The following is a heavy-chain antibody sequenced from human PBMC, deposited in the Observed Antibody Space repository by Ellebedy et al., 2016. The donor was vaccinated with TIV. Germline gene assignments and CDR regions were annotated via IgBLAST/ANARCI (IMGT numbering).Heavy chain of an antibody. D-gene: IGHD5-18*01. CDR2: IIPIFGTA. V-gene: IGHV1-69*13. CDR1: GGTFSSYA. CDR3: ARDRSIQLWSGAFDY. J-gene: IGHJ4*02. Sequence: SVKVSXXASGGTFSSYAISWVRQAPGQGLEWMGGIIPIFGTANYAQKFQGRVTITADESTSTAYMELSSLRSEDTAVYYCARDRSIQLWSGAFDYWGQGTLVTVSS.